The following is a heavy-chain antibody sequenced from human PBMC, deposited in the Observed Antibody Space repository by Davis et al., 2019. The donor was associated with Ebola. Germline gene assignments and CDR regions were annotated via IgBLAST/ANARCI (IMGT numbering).Heavy chain of an antibody. CDR1: GEKRKSYD. D-gene: IGHD2-2*01. CDR3: VRGEDYCTSASCYDY. J-gene: IGHJ4*02. V-gene: IGHV1-8*01. CDR2: MNPNSANT. Sequence: ASVKVSCKASGEKRKSYDINWVRHATGQGPEWMGWMNPNSANTGYARKFQGRVTMTRDTSITTAYMELSSLTSEDTAVYYCVRGEDYCTSASCYDYWGQGTLIPLSS.